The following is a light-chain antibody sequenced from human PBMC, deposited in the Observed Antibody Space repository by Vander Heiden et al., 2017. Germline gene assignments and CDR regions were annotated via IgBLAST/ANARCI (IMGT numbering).Light chain of an antibody. Sequence: AIQLTQSPSSLSASVGDRVTITCRASQGISSALAWYQQKPGKAPKLLIYDASSLESGVPSRLSGSGSGTEFTLTISSLKPEDFATEDGQQFKSYPPTCGGGTKVEIK. CDR2: DAS. CDR1: QGISSA. CDR3: QQFKSYPPT. V-gene: IGKV1-13*02. J-gene: IGKJ4*02.